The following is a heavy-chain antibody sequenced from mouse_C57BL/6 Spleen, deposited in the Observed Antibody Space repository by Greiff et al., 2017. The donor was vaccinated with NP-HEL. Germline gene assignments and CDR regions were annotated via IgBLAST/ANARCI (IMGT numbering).Heavy chain of an antibody. J-gene: IGHJ3*01. CDR2: IDPENGDT. V-gene: IGHV14-4*01. Sequence: EVQLVESGAELVRPGASVKLSCTASGFNIKDDYMHWVKQRPEQGLEWIGWIDPENGDTEYASKFQGKATITADTSSNTAYLQLSSLTSEDTAVYYCTTWRGAWFAYWGQGTLVTVSA. CDR3: TTWRGAWFAY. CDR1: GFNIKDDY.